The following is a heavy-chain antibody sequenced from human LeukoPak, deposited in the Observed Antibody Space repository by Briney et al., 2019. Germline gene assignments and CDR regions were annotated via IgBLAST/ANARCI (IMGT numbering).Heavy chain of an antibody. D-gene: IGHD3-10*01. CDR2: ISGSGGST. J-gene: IGHJ4*02. V-gene: IGHV3-23*01. CDR3: AKSQLLWFGEDFDY. CDR1: VLTFSSYA. Sequence: PRGSLRLSCAASVLTFSSYAMSWVRQAPGKGLEWVSAISGSGGSTYYADSVKGRFTISRDNSKNTLYLQMNSLRAEDTAVYYCAKSQLLWFGEDFDYWGQGTLVTVSS.